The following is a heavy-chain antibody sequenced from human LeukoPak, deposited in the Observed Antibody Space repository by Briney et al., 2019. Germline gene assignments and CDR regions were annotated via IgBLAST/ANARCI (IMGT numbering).Heavy chain of an antibody. CDR3: ARVSSGSYFGYYYYYMDV. V-gene: IGHV3-33*01. Sequence: GGSLRLSCAASGFTFSNYGMHWVRQAPGKGLEWVALIWYDGSKQHYADSVKGRFTISRDNAKNTLYLQMNSLRAEDTAVYYCARVSSGSYFGYYYYYMDVWGKGTTVTVSS. CDR2: IWYDGSKQ. J-gene: IGHJ6*03. CDR1: GFTFSNYG. D-gene: IGHD1-26*01.